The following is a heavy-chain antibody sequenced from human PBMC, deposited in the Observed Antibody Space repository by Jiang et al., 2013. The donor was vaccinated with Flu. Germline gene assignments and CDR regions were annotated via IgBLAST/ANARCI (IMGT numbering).Heavy chain of an antibody. D-gene: IGHD4-11*01. V-gene: IGHV4-31*03. CDR2: IDYSGTA. CDR1: GGSISGGDYY. J-gene: IGHJ4*02. Sequence: GPGLVKPSQTLSLTCTVSGGSISGGDYYWAWIRRHPGEGLEWIGYIDYSGTAYYSPSLKSRVAISVDTARNQFSLKLGSVTAADTAVYFCARTLEAYTNPRFDSWGQGTLVTVSS. CDR3: ARTLEAYTNPRFDS.